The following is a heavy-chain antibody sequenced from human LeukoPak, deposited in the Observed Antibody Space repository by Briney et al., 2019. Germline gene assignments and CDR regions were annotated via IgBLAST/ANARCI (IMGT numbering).Heavy chain of an antibody. CDR3: ARVWSSGYTKDY. Sequence: GGSLRLSCAASGFTFAKYALNWFRHTPGKGLEWLSYISSTNDIYYADSVKGRFTISRDNAKQSVYLQMNSLRAEDTAVYYCARVWSSGYTKDYWGQGTLVTVSS. V-gene: IGHV3-69-1*01. J-gene: IGHJ4*02. D-gene: IGHD3-22*01. CDR1: GFTFAKYA. CDR2: ISSTNDI.